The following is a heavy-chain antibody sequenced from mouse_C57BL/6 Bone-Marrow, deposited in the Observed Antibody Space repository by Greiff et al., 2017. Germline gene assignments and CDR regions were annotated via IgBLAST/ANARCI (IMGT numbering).Heavy chain of an antibody. CDR1: GYAFSSSW. CDR3: ARDYLVKAY. V-gene: IGHV1-82*01. Sequence: VQLQQSGPELVKPGASVKISCKASGYAFSSSWMNWVKQRPGKGLEWIGRIYPGDGDTNYNGKFKGKATLTADKSSSTAYMQLSSLTSEDSAVYFCARDYLVKAYWGQGTLVTVSA. CDR2: IYPGDGDT. J-gene: IGHJ3*01. D-gene: IGHD1-1*02.